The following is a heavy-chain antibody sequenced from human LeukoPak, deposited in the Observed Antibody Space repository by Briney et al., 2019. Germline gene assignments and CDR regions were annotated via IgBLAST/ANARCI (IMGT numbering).Heavy chain of an antibody. Sequence: SETLSLTCTVSGGSISRTSYSWSWIRQPPGKGPEWIGYIYYSGSTNYNPSLKSRLTISVDTSKNQFSLNLSSVTAADTAVYYCARGMTTGPDPWGQGTLVTVSS. CDR1: GGSISRTSYS. J-gene: IGHJ5*02. CDR3: ARGMTTGPDP. V-gene: IGHV4-61*05. D-gene: IGHD4-17*01. CDR2: IYYSGST.